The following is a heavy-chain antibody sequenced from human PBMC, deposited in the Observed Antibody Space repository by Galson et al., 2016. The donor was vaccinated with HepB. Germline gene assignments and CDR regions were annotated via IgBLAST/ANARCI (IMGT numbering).Heavy chain of an antibody. Sequence: SETLSLTCTVSGGFINDNIWAWIRQPPGRGLEYLGHINHYGGTSYNRSLSSRVTMSRDTSKNQFSLRLSSVTAADTAVYYCARHGRQQLMCLDVWGQGSTVIVSS. D-gene: IGHD6-13*01. CDR3: ARHGRQQLMCLDV. J-gene: IGHJ6*02. V-gene: IGHV4-59*08. CDR1: GGFINDNI. CDR2: INHYGGT.